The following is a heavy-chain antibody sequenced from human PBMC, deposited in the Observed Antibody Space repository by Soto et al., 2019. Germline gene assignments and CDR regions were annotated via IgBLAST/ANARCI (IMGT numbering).Heavy chain of an antibody. Sequence: QVQLVESGGGVVQPGRSRRLSCAASGFTFSSYGMHWVRQAPGKGLEWVAVIWYDGSNKYYADSVKGRFTISRDNSKNTLYLQMNSLRAEDTAVYYCARGVFRSGYDYGYYYGKDVWGQGTTVTVSS. CDR3: ARGVFRSGYDYGYYYGKDV. CDR1: GFTFSSYG. CDR2: IWYDGSNK. V-gene: IGHV3-33*01. D-gene: IGHD5-12*01. J-gene: IGHJ6*02.